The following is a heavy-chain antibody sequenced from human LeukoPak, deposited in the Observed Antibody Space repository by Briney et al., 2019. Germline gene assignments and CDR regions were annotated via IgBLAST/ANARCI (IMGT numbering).Heavy chain of an antibody. D-gene: IGHD4-17*01. Sequence: ASVKVSCKASGYTFTGYYMHWVRQAPGQGLEWMGWISTYNGKTNYVEKLQGRVTMTTDTSTSTAYMELRSLRSDDTAVYYCARDPYDYGIFPDYWGQGTLVTVSS. CDR1: GYTFTGYY. J-gene: IGHJ4*02. CDR3: ARDPYDYGIFPDY. V-gene: IGHV1-18*04. CDR2: ISTYNGKT.